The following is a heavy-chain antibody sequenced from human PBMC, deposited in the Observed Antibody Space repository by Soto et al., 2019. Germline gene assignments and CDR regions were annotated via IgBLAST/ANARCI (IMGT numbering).Heavy chain of an antibody. CDR2: VSGDGVRI. V-gene: IGHV3-64*04. CDR3: ASYYGSGSYRAYYFDY. D-gene: IGHD3-10*01. Sequence: GSLRLSCSASGFTFGSYSMHWVRQSPRKGLEYLSHVSGDGVRIYYADSVKGRFTTSRDNAKNMLYLQMNSLRAEDTAVYYCASYYGSGSYRAYYFDYWGQGTLVTVSS. J-gene: IGHJ4*02. CDR1: GFTFGSYS.